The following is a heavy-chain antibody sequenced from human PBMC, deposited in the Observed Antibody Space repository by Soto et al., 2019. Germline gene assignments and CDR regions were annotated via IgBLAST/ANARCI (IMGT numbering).Heavy chain of an antibody. V-gene: IGHV3-15*01. J-gene: IGHJ4*02. CDR3: TTDTQSYYDFWSESFDY. Sequence: GGSLRLSCAASGFTFSNAWMSWVRQAPGKGLEWVGRIKSKTDGGTTDYAAPVKGRFTISRDDSKNTLYLQMNSLKTEDTAVYYCTTDTQSYYDFWSESFDYWGQGTLVTVSS. CDR2: IKSKTDGGTT. D-gene: IGHD3-3*01. CDR1: GFTFSNAW.